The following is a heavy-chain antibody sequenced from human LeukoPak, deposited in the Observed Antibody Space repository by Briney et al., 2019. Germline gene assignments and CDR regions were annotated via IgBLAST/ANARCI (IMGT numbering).Heavy chain of an antibody. CDR3: ARYSRGPNFDY. CDR2: INHSGST. V-gene: IGHV4-34*01. D-gene: IGHD2-21*01. J-gene: IGHJ4*02. CDR1: GGSFSGYY. Sequence: PAETLSLTCAVYGGSFSGYYWSWIRQPPGKGLEWIGDINHSGSTNYNPSLKSRVTISVDTSKNQFSLKLSSVTAADTAVYYCARYSRGPNFDYWGQGTLVTVSS.